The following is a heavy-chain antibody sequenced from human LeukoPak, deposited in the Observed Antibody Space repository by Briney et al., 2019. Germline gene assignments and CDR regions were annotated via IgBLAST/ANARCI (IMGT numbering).Heavy chain of an antibody. D-gene: IGHD3-3*01. J-gene: IGHJ6*03. CDR3: ARHPGYDFWSGYPAGYYYYMDV. V-gene: IGHV4-39*01. Sequence: SETLSLTCTVSGGSISSSSYYWGWIRQPPGKGLEWIGSIYYSGSTYYNPSLKSRVTISVDTSKNQFSLKLSSVTAADTAVYYCARHPGYDFWSGYPAGYYYYMDVWGKGTTVTVSS. CDR1: GGSISSSSYY. CDR2: IYYSGST.